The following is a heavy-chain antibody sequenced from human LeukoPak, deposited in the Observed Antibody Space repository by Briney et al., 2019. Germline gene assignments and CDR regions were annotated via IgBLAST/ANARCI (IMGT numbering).Heavy chain of an antibody. CDR3: ARDRYGVRGKNYYYYGMDV. Sequence: GRSLRLSCAASGFTFSSYGMHWVRQAPGKGLEWVAVIWYDGGNKYYADSVKGRFTISRDNSKNTLYLQMNSLRAEDTAVYYCARDRYGVRGKNYYYYGMDVWGQGTTVTVSS. J-gene: IGHJ6*02. CDR2: IWYDGGNK. CDR1: GFTFSSYG. D-gene: IGHD3-10*01. V-gene: IGHV3-33*01.